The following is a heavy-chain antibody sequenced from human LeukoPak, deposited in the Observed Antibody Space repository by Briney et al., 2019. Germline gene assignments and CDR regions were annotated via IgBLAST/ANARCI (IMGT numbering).Heavy chain of an antibody. CDR3: ARDAYRSRRY. D-gene: IGHD6-13*01. CDR1: GFTFSSFE. Sequence: GGSLRLSCAASGFTFSSFEMNWVRQGPGKGLEWFSFISSSGSTIYYADSVRGRFTISRDNAKNSLYLQMNSLRVEDTAVYYCARDAYRSRRYWGQGTLVTVSS. CDR2: ISSSGSTI. V-gene: IGHV3-48*03. J-gene: IGHJ4*02.